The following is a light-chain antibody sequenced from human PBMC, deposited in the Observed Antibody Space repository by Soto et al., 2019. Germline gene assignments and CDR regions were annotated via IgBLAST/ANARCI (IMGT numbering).Light chain of an antibody. Sequence: EIVLTQSPGTLSLSPGERATLSCRASQSVSSSYLAWYQQKPGQAPSLLFYGASSRATGIPDRFSGSGSGTEFTLAISRLEPEDFAVYYCQQYGDSPWTFGQGTKVEIK. V-gene: IGKV3-20*01. CDR3: QQYGDSPWT. J-gene: IGKJ1*01. CDR2: GAS. CDR1: QSVSSSY.